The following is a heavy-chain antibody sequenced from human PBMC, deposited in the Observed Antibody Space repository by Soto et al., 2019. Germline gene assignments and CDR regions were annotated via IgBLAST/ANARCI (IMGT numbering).Heavy chain of an antibody. CDR1: GFTFSSYG. V-gene: IGHV3-30*18. CDR2: ISYDGSNK. CDR3: AKDGRNSGFDY. Sequence: QVQLVESGGGVVQPGRSLRLSCAASGFTFSSYGMHWVRQAPGKGLEWVAVISYDGSNKYYADSVKGRFTISRDNSKNTLYLHMNSLRAEDTAVYYCAKDGRNSGFDYWGQGTLVTVSS. J-gene: IGHJ4*02. D-gene: IGHD4-4*01.